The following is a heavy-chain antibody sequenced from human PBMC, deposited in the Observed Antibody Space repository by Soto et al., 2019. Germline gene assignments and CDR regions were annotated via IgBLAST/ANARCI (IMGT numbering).Heavy chain of an antibody. CDR2: IYPGDSDT. CDR1: GYSFTTYW. V-gene: IGHV5-51*01. D-gene: IGHD3-10*01. Sequence: PGESLKISCLGSGYSFTTYWIGWVRQIPWKGLEWMGVIYPGDSDTRYSPSFQGQVTISADKSISTAYLQWSSLKASDTAMYYYARLIMVWGDMAGMDVWGQGTTVTVSS. CDR3: ARLIMVWGDMAGMDV. J-gene: IGHJ6*02.